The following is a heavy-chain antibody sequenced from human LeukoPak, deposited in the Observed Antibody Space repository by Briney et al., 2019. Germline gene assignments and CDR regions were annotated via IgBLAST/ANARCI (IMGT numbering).Heavy chain of an antibody. Sequence: GGSLRLSCAASGFTFAEYTMHWVRQAPGKGLEWVSLISWNGARIHYGDSVKGRFTISRDSSKTSLYLQMNSLRTEDTALYYCVKDLVAASENVRGWYPMDYWGQGTLVTVSS. D-gene: IGHD6-19*01. CDR1: GFTFAEYT. V-gene: IGHV3-43*01. CDR3: VKDLVAASENVRGWYPMDY. J-gene: IGHJ4*02. CDR2: ISWNGARI.